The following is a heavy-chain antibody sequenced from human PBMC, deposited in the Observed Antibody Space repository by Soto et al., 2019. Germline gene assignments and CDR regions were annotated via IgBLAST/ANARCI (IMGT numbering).Heavy chain of an antibody. CDR1: TGSFSHYY. CDR2: IKHTGSS. D-gene: IGHD6-19*01. CDR3: ARGGSSDWQVALDI. J-gene: IGHJ3*02. V-gene: IGHV4-34*01. Sequence: SETLSLTCAVDTGSFSHYYWNWIRQSPGKGLEWIGKIKHTGSSSYNPSLRSRVSFSLDMSKNQFSLVLRSVTAADTAVYYCARGGSSDWQVALDIWGQGTMVTVSS.